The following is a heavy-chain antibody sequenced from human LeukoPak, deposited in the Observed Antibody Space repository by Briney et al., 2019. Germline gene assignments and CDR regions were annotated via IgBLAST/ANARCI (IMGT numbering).Heavy chain of an antibody. D-gene: IGHD3-10*01. J-gene: IGHJ6*02. CDR3: AKTNYGFYYYYYYGMDV. Sequence: GGSLRLSCAASGFTFSSYAMSWVRQAPGKGLEWVSAISGSGGSTYYADSVKGRFTISRDNSKNTLYPQMNSLRAEDTAVYYCAKTNYGFYYYYYYGMDVWGQGTTVTVSS. CDR1: GFTFSSYA. CDR2: ISGSGGST. V-gene: IGHV3-23*01.